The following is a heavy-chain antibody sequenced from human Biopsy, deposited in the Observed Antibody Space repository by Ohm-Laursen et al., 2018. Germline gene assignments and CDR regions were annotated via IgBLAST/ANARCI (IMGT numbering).Heavy chain of an antibody. CDR3: ARHAPSYSGSYWRYFDL. Sequence: SETLSLTCPVSGGSISGSSWSWIRQAPGKGLVGIGYIPYSRDTNYNPSLKSRITISVDTSKNQFPLRLTSVTAADTAVYYCARHAPSYSGSYWRYFDLWGRGTLVTVSS. J-gene: IGHJ2*01. V-gene: IGHV4-59*08. D-gene: IGHD1-26*01. CDR2: IPYSRDT. CDR1: GGSISGSS.